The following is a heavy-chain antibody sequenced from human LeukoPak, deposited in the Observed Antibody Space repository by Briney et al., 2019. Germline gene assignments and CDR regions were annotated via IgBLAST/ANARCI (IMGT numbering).Heavy chain of an antibody. CDR3: AKDLEATYESSPVDY. Sequence: PGGSLRLSCAASGFTFSSYDMHWVRQAPGRGLEWMAVISYGGSNKYYADSVKGRFTISRDNSKNTLYLQMNSLRAEDTAVYYCAKDLEATYESSPVDYWGQGTLVTVSS. CDR2: ISYGGSNK. J-gene: IGHJ4*02. CDR1: GFTFSSYD. V-gene: IGHV3-30*18. D-gene: IGHD3-22*01.